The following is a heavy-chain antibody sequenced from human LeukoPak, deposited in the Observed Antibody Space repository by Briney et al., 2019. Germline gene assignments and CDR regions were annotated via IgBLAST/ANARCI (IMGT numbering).Heavy chain of an antibody. J-gene: IGHJ4*02. CDR2: INPNSGDT. Sequence: VASVKVSCKASGYTFTDYYMHWVRQAPGQGFEWMGWINPNSGDTNYAQKFQGRVTMTRDTSISTAHMELSRLRSDDTAVYYCARANFLYCSSTTCLFDYGGQGTLVIVSS. D-gene: IGHD2-2*01. CDR1: GYTFTDYY. CDR3: ARANFLYCSSTTCLFDY. V-gene: IGHV1-2*02.